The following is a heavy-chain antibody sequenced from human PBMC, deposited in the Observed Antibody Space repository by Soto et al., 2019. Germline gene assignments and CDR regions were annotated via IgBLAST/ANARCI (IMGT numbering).Heavy chain of an antibody. CDR1: GFSLSSTRMA. Sequence: QITLKESGPTLVKTTQTLTLTCTFSGFSLSSTRMAVGWIRQPPGKALEWLALIYWDDDKRYSPFLKSRLTTXXXTXXNQVVRTMSNMDPVDTARYYCAHIVVAGLGYYFDYWGQGTLVTVSS. D-gene: IGHD6-19*01. CDR2: IYWDDDK. CDR3: AHIVVAGLGYYFDY. J-gene: IGHJ4*02. V-gene: IGHV2-5*02.